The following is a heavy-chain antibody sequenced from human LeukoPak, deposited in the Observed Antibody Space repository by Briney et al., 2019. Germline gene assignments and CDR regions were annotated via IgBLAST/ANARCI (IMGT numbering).Heavy chain of an antibody. Sequence: GASVKVSCKASGYTFTSYYMHWVRQAPGQGLEWMGIINPSGGSTSYAQKFQGRVIMTRDTSTSTVYMELSSLRSEDTAVYYCARGGLYYYDSSGYLGSFDYWGQGTLATVSS. V-gene: IGHV1-46*03. D-gene: IGHD3-22*01. CDR1: GYTFTSYY. CDR2: INPSGGST. J-gene: IGHJ4*02. CDR3: ARGGLYYYDSSGYLGSFDY.